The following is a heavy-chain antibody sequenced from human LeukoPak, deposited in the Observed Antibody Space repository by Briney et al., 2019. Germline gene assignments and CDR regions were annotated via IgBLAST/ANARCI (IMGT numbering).Heavy chain of an antibody. CDR3: ARDFIAAYAEPFDY. J-gene: IGHJ4*02. CDR1: GFTFSSYA. D-gene: IGHD6-6*01. CDR2: ISYDGSNK. Sequence: GGSLRLSCAASGFTFSSYAMHWVRQAPGKGLEWVAVISYDGSNKYYADSVKGRFTISRDNSKNTLYLQMNSLRAEDTAVYYCARDFIAAYAEPFDYWGQGTLVTVSS. V-gene: IGHV3-30-3*01.